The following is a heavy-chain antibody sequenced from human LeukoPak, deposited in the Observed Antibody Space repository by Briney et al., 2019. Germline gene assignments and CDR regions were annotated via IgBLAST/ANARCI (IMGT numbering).Heavy chain of an antibody. CDR2: ISAYNGNT. V-gene: IGHV1-18*01. J-gene: IGHJ4*02. CDR3: ARGTGASLVVANYYFDY. CDR1: GYTFTSYG. D-gene: IGHD2-15*01. Sequence: ASVKVSCKASGYTFTSYGIRWVRQAPGQGLEWMGWISAYNGNTNYAQKLQGRVTMTTDTSTSTAYMELRSLRSDDTAVYYCARGTGASLVVANYYFDYWGQGTLVTVSS.